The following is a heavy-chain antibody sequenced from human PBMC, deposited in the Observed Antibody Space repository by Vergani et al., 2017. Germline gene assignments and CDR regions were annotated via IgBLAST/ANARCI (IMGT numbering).Heavy chain of an antibody. V-gene: IGHV1-69*11. CDR1: GGTFSSYA. D-gene: IGHD3-3*01. CDR3: ARWSGYPPAYYYYYYMDV. Sequence: QVQLVQSGAEVKKPGSSVKVSCKASGGTFSSYAISWVRQAPGQGLEWMGRIIPILGTANYAQKFQGRVTITADESTSPAYMELSSLRSEDTAVYYCARWSGYPPAYYYYYYMDVWGKGTTVTVSS. CDR2: IIPILGTA. J-gene: IGHJ6*03.